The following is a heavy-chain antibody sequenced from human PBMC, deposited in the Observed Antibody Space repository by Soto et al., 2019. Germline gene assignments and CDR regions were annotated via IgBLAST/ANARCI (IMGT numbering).Heavy chain of an antibody. CDR3: AKDGYTYGSADF. Sequence: QVQLVESGGGAVQPGRSLRLSCAASGFTFSNYGMHWVRQAPGKGLEWVALMKGRFTISRDNSKNTLYLQMNSLRAEDTAVYYCAKDGYTYGSADFWGQGTLVTVSS. V-gene: IGHV3-30*18. J-gene: IGHJ4*02. CDR1: GFTFSNYG. D-gene: IGHD5-18*01.